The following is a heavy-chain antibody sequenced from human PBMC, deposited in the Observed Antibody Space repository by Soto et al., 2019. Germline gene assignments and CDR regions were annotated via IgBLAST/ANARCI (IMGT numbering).Heavy chain of an antibody. CDR3: AEVAVAGSALFDY. CDR2: INHSGST. CDR1: GGSFSAYY. D-gene: IGHD6-19*01. V-gene: IGHV4-34*02. J-gene: IGHJ4*02. Sequence: QVQLQQWGAGLLKPSETLSLTCAVYGGSFSAYYWSWIRQPPGKGLEWIGEINHSGSTNYNPSLKGLVTIGVDTSKNQFSLKLSSVTAADTAVYYCAEVAVAGSALFDYWGQGTLVTVSS.